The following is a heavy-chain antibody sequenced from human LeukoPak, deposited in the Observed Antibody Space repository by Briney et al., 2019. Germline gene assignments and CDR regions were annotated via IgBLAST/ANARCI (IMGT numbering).Heavy chain of an antibody. CDR1: GGTFSSYT. V-gene: IGHV1-69*02. CDR3: ASIRGYSYGYLGYYFDY. Sequence: SVKVSCKASGGTFSSYTISWVRQAPGQGLEWMGRIIPILGIANYAQKFQGRVTITADKSTSTAYMELSSLRSEDTAVYYCASIRGYSYGYLGYYFDYWGQGTLVTVSS. D-gene: IGHD5-18*01. J-gene: IGHJ4*02. CDR2: IIPILGIA.